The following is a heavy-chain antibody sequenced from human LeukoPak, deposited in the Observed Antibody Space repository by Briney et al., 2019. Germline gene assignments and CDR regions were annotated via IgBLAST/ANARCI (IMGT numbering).Heavy chain of an antibody. D-gene: IGHD3-22*01. CDR3: ARAPHFFDTSGSRYYFDY. CDR2: IYYSGNT. CDR1: GGSIRSTTYY. V-gene: IGHV4-39*07. Sequence: SETLSLTCSVSGGSIRSTTYYWGWIRQPPGKGPEWIGSIYYSGNTYYSPSLMSRVTISVDTSKNQFSLNLSSVTAADTAVYYCARAPHFFDTSGSRYYFDYWGQGALVTVSS. J-gene: IGHJ4*02.